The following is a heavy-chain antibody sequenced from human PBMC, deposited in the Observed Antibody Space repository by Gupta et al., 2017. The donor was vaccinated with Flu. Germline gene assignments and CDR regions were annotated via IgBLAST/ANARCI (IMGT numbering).Heavy chain of an antibody. V-gene: IGHV3-23*01. J-gene: IGHJ5*02. Sequence: GKGLEWVSAISGSGGSTYYADSVKGRFTISRVNSKNTLYLQMNSLRAEDTAVYYCAKDPSWYVLYNWFDPWGQGTLVTVSS. CDR3: AKDPSWYVLYNWFDP. CDR2: ISGSGGST. D-gene: IGHD6-13*01.